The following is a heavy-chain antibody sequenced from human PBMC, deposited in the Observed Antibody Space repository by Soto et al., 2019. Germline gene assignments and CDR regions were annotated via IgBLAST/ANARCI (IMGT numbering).Heavy chain of an antibody. CDR2: LYYSDNT. CDR1: GGSISPFY. J-gene: IGHJ4*02. V-gene: IGHV4-59*01. CDR3: ARVGGVAARTFDY. Sequence: KPSETLSLTCTVSGGSISPFYWSWVRQPPGKGLEWIGYLYYSDNTNYNPSLKSRVTISVDASKNQVSLRLTSVTAADTAVYYCARVGGVAARTFDYWGQGTVVTSPQ. D-gene: IGHD3-16*01.